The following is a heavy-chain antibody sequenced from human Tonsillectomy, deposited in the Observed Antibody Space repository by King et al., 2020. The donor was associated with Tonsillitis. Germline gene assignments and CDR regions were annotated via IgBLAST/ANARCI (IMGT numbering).Heavy chain of an antibody. V-gene: IGHV1-46*01. D-gene: IGHD2-21*01. Sequence: QLVQSGAEVKKPGASVKVSCKASGYTFTSYYMHWVRQAPGQGLEWMGIINPSGGSTSYAQKFQGRVTMTRDTSTSTVYMELSSLRSEDTAVYYCARDSPGCSYYYGMDVWGQGTTVTVSS. CDR3: ARDSPGCSYYYGMDV. CDR2: INPSGGST. CDR1: GYTFTSYY. J-gene: IGHJ6*02.